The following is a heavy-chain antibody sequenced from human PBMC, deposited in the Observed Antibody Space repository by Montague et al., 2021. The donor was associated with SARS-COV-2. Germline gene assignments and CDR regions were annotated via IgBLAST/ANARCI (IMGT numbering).Heavy chain of an antibody. CDR3: ARDGADYSFAYYHEMDV. CDR2: LYTSGST. D-gene: IGHD5-12*01. V-gene: IGHV4-4*07. Sequence: SETLSLTCTVSGASVRTYYWSWIRQSAGKKLEWMGRLYTSGSTYYNPSFKIRVTMSLDTSKNLFSLNLSSMSAADTAVYYCARDGADYSFAYYHEMDVWGQGIAVTVSS. J-gene: IGHJ6*02. CDR1: GASVRTYY.